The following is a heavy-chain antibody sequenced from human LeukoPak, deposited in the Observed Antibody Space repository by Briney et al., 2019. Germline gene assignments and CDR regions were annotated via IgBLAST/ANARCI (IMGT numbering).Heavy chain of an antibody. V-gene: IGHV7-4-1*02. J-gene: IGHJ6*02. D-gene: IGHD6-13*01. CDR1: GYTFTSYA. CDR3: ARDASSSPDYYYYYGMDV. Sequence: ALVKVSCKASGYTFTSYAMNWVRQAPGQGLEWMGWINTNTGNPTYAQGFTGRFVFSLDTSVSTAYLQISSLKAEDTAVYYCARDASSSPDYYYYYGMDVWGQGTTVTVSS. CDR2: INTNTGNP.